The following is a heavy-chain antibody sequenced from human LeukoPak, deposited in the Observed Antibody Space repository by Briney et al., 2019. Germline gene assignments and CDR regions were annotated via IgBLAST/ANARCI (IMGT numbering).Heavy chain of an antibody. Sequence: GGSLRLSCAASGFTFSSYSMNWVRQAPGKGLEWVSHISSSSTNIYYADSVRGRFTISRDNAKKSLYLQVNSLRAEDTAVYYCARKTTVSYAFDIWGQGTMVTVSS. J-gene: IGHJ3*02. V-gene: IGHV3-48*01. CDR2: ISSSSTNI. CDR1: GFTFSSYS. CDR3: ARKTTVSYAFDI. D-gene: IGHD4-11*01.